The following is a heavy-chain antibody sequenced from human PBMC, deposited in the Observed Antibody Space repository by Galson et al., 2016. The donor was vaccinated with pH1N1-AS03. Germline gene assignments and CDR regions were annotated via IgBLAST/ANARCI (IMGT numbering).Heavy chain of an antibody. CDR2: SSYSGFT. CDR3: ARLYEVWSGYPSFDS. CDR1: GGSITTNY. D-gene: IGHD3-3*01. V-gene: IGHV4-59*01. Sequence: SETLSLTCTISGGSITTNYWIWIRQPPGKGLQWIGYSSYSGFTNYNPSLRSRVTIPIDTSKNQFSLKMRSVAAADTYLYFCARLYEVWSGYPSFDSWGQGILVTVSS. J-gene: IGHJ4*02.